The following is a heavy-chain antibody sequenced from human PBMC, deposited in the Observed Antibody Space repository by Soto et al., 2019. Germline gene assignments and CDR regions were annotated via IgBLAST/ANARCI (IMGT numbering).Heavy chain of an antibody. J-gene: IGHJ6*02. D-gene: IGHD3-10*01. CDR3: VRPLSAGRNYGTDV. CDR1: GLTVGDNY. CDR2: IYYNGTT. Sequence: VHLVESGGGLIQPGGSLRLSCAASGLTVGDNYMSCVRQAPGMGLEWFSAIYYNGTTYYADSVKGRFTISRDTSKNTLSLQMDSLRVEDTAVYYCVRPLSAGRNYGTDVWGQGTTVTVSS. V-gene: IGHV3-53*01.